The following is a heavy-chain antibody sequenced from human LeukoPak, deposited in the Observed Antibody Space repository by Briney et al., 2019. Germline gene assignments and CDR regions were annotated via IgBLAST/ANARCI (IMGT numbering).Heavy chain of an antibody. CDR3: ARGGSPPEALGDTFDV. CDR1: GFTFSSYW. D-gene: IGHD1-26*01. Sequence: GRSLRLSCAASGFTFSSYWMHWVRQAPGKGLVWVSRVKSDGSSTNYADSVKGRFTVSRDNAKNTLILQMNSLRAEDTAVYYCARGGSPPEALGDTFDVWGHGTLVTVSS. V-gene: IGHV3-74*01. CDR2: VKSDGSST. J-gene: IGHJ3*01.